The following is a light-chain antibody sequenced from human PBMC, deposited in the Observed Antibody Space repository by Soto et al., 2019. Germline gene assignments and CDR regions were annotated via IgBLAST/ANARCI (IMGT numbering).Light chain of an antibody. Sequence: QSALTQPASVSGSPGQSITISCTGTSSDIGGYNYVSWYQQHPAKAPKLIIYEVSNRPSGVSDRFSGSKSGNTASLTISGLQAEDEADYYCSSYTSSISVIFGGGTKVTVL. CDR2: EVS. CDR3: SSYTSSISVI. V-gene: IGLV2-14*01. CDR1: SSDIGGYNY. J-gene: IGLJ2*01.